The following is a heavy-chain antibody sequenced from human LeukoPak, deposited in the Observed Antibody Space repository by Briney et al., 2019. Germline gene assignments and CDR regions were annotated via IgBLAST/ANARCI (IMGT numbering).Heavy chain of an antibody. Sequence: SETLSLTCAVYGGSFSGYYWNWIRQPPGKGLEWIGEINHSGSTNYNPSLKSRVTISVDTSKNHFSLKLSSVTAADTAVCYCARGYSSSSVWHWGQGTLVTVSS. CDR2: INHSGST. D-gene: IGHD6-6*01. CDR3: ARGYSSSSVWH. J-gene: IGHJ1*01. CDR1: GGSFSGYY. V-gene: IGHV4-34*01.